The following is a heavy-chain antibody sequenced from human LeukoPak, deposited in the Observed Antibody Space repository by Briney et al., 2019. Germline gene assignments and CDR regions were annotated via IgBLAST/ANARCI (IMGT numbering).Heavy chain of an antibody. Sequence: ASVKVSCKASGYTFTSYAMHWVRQAPGQRLEWMGWINAGNGNTKYSQKFQGRVTITRDTSASTAYMELSSLRSEDTAVYYCAREARSSWHGGGYFDYWGQGTLVTVSS. CDR3: AREARSSWHGGGYFDY. CDR1: GYTFTSYA. V-gene: IGHV1-3*01. D-gene: IGHD6-13*01. CDR2: INAGNGNT. J-gene: IGHJ4*02.